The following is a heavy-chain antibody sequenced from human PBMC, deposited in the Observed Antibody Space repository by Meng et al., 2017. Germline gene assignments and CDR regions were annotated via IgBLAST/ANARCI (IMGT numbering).Heavy chain of an antibody. CDR2: IWYDGSNK. CDR3: ARSDYGILTGYYSGVGY. Sequence: GGSLRLSFAASGFTFSSYGMHWVRQAPGKGLEWVAVIWYDGSNKYYGDSVKGRFTISRDNSKSTLYLQMNRLRAEDTAVYYCARSDYGILTGYYSGVGYWGQGTLVTVSS. CDR1: GFTFSSYG. V-gene: IGHV3-33*01. D-gene: IGHD3-9*01. J-gene: IGHJ4*02.